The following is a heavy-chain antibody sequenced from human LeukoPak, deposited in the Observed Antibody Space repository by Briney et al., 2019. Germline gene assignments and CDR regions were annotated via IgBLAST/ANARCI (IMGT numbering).Heavy chain of an antibody. CDR3: ARLVYVLTGYYHYYFVY. J-gene: IGHJ4*02. Sequence: SETLSLTCAVSGGTISSSYYYWGWIRPAQGKGLEWIGSFCYSGSTYYNPSLKSRVTISADTSKSQFSLKLDSVTAADTAVYYCARLVYVLTGYYHYYFVYWGQGTLVTVSS. CDR2: FCYSGST. D-gene: IGHD3-9*01. CDR1: GGTISSSYYY. V-gene: IGHV4-39*01.